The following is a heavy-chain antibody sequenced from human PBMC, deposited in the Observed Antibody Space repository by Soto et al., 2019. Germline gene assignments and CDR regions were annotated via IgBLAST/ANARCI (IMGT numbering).Heavy chain of an antibody. CDR1: GYTFTSYG. CDR3: ARGRYGDY. V-gene: IGHV1-18*01. CDR2: ISAQNGNT. D-gene: IGHD1-1*01. Sequence: QVHLVQSGAEVKKPGASVKVSCKASGYTFTSYGITWVRQAPGQGLEWMGWISAQNGNTDYAQKLQGRVIVTRDTSTSTASMELRSLISDDPAVYYCARGRYGDYWGQGALVTVSS. J-gene: IGHJ4*02.